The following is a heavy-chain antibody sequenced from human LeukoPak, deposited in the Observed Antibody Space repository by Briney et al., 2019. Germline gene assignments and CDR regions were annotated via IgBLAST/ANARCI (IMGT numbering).Heavy chain of an antibody. CDR1: GFTFSSYA. J-gene: IGHJ4*02. CDR2: ISGSGGST. Sequence: PGGSLRLSCAASGFTFSSYAMSWVRQAPGKGLEWVSAISGSGGSTYYADSVKGRFTISRDNSKNTLYLQMNSLRAEDTAVYYCAKVRPRYYDFWSGYYHYYFDYWGQGTLVTVSS. CDR3: AKVRPRYYDFWSGYYHYYFDY. D-gene: IGHD3-3*01. V-gene: IGHV3-23*01.